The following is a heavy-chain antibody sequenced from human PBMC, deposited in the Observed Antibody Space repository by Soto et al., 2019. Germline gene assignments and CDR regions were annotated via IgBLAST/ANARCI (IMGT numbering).Heavy chain of an antibody. CDR1: GYGFTTYG. Sequence: QVHLVQSGAELKKPGASVKVSCKGSGYGFTTYGITWVRQAPGQGLEWMAWISAHNGNTNYARKLQGRVTVTRDTSTSTAYMELRSLRSDDTAVYYCARGRYGDYWGQGALVTVSS. CDR3: ARGRYGDY. V-gene: IGHV1-18*01. CDR2: ISAHNGNT. J-gene: IGHJ4*02. D-gene: IGHD1-1*01.